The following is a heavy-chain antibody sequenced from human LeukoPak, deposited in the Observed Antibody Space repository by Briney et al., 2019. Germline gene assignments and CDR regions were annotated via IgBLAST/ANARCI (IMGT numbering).Heavy chain of an antibody. CDR2: INYSGST. V-gene: IGHV4-34*01. J-gene: IGHJ5*02. CDR1: GGSFNNYY. Sequence: SETLSLTCAIYGGSFNNYYWSWIRQPPGKGLEWIGEINYSGSTNYNPPLKSRVTISVDTSENQFSLKLTSVTAADTALYYCARRSCSSTSCYLFDPWGQGTLVTVSS. CDR3: ARRSCSSTSCYLFDP. D-gene: IGHD2-2*01.